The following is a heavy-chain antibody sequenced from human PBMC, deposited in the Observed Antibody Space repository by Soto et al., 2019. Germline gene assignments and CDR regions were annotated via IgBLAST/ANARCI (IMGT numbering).Heavy chain of an antibody. CDR3: ASEITGTTSYWFEP. V-gene: IGHV1-8*01. CDR1: GYTFTSYD. D-gene: IGHD1-7*01. CDR2: MNPNSGNT. J-gene: IGHJ5*02. Sequence: QVQLVQSGAEVKKPGASVKVSCKASGYTFTSYDINWVRQATGQGLECMGWMNPNSGNTVYAQKFQGRVTMTRNTFISTAYIEPSSLRSEDTAVYYCASEITGTTSYWFEPWGKGNLVTVSS.